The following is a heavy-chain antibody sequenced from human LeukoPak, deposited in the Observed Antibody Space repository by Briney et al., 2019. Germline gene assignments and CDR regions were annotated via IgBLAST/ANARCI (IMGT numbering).Heavy chain of an antibody. Sequence: PSGTLSLTCAVSGGSVSTRNWWSWVRQAPGKGLEWIGEIYHSGSTNYNPSLKSRVTISVDRSTDQVSLQLSSVTAADTAVYYCAREATSSFDYWGQGTLVTVSS. CDR1: GGSVSTRNW. J-gene: IGHJ4*02. V-gene: IGHV4-4*02. CDR2: IYHSGST. CDR3: AREATSSFDY.